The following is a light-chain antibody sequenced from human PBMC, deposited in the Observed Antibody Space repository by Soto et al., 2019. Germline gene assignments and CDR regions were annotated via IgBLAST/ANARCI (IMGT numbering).Light chain of an antibody. CDR2: EVS. Sequence: QSALTQPASVSGSPGQSITISCTGTSSDVGGYNYVSWYQQHPGKAPKLMIYEVSNRPSGVSNRFSASKSGKTASLTISGLQAEDEADYHCCSYAGNRTFVFGGGTQLTVL. CDR1: SSDVGGYNY. J-gene: IGLJ3*02. V-gene: IGLV2-14*01. CDR3: CSYAGNRTFV.